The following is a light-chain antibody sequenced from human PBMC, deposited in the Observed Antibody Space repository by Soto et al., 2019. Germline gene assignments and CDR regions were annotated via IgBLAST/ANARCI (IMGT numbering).Light chain of an antibody. CDR1: QSVSSSN. V-gene: IGKV3-15*01. CDR3: QQYNNWPPWT. CDR2: GVS. Sequence: QSPGTLSLSQGERATLSCRAIQSVSSSNLAWYQQKPGQAPRLLIYGVSTRATGIPARFSGSGSGTEFTLTISSLQSEDFAVYYCQQYNNWPPWTFGQG. J-gene: IGKJ1*01.